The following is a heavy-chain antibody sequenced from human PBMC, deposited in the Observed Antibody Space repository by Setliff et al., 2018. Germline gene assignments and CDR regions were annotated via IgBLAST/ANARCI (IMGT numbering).Heavy chain of an antibody. J-gene: IGHJ3*02. CDR3: ARGGYSYGYDHGFDI. V-gene: IGHV1-18*01. Sequence: ASVKVSCKASGYSFSDYGISWVRQAPGQGLEWMGWISAYNGNTKYAQKLQGRVTMATDISTSTAYMELRSLRSDDTAVYYCARGGYSYGYDHGFDIWGQGTMVTVSS. CDR1: GYSFSDYG. D-gene: IGHD5-18*01. CDR2: ISAYNGNT.